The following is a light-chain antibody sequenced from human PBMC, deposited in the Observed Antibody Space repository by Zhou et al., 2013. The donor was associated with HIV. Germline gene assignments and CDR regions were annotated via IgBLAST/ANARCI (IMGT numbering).Light chain of an antibody. CDR2: SSS. CDR3: QQGYVAPLS. J-gene: IGKJ4*01. V-gene: IGKV1-39*01. Sequence: DIQMAQSPSSLSASVGDRVIITCRTSHTIRRSLNWYQQRPGKAPRLLIHSSSKLQGGVPSRFSGNGSGTDFNLTITSLQSEDFATYYCQQGYVAPLSFGGGT. CDR1: HTIRRS.